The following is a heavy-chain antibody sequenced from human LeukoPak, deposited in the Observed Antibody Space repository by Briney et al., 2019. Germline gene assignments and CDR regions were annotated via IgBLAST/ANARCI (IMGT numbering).Heavy chain of an antibody. Sequence: GGSLRLSCAASGFTFSSYSMNWVRQAPGQGLEWVSSISSSSSYIYYADSVKGRFTISRDNAKNSLYLQMNSLRAEDTAVYYCARDVGVRLFDYWGQGTLVTVSS. CDR3: ARDVGVRLFDY. J-gene: IGHJ4*02. CDR1: GFTFSSYS. V-gene: IGHV3-21*01. D-gene: IGHD6-25*01. CDR2: ISSSSSYI.